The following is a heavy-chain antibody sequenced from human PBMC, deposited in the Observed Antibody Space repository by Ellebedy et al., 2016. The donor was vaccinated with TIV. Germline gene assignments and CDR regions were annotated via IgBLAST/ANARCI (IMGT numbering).Heavy chain of an antibody. Sequence: GGSLRLSXAASGFIFTNFGVHWVRQAPGKGLEWVAYIWFDGASKYYAESVKGRFTISRDNSKNTVDLQMNSLRAEDTAVYYCAREIGRQAVADTPWGQGTLVTVSS. CDR1: GFIFTNFG. CDR3: AREIGRQAVADTP. V-gene: IGHV3-33*01. J-gene: IGHJ5*02. CDR2: IWFDGASK. D-gene: IGHD6-13*01.